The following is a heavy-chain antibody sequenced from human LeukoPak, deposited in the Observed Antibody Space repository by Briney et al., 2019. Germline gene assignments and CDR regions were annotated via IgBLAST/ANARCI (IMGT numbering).Heavy chain of an antibody. CDR1: GYSISSGYY. J-gene: IGHJ5*02. CDR3: ARAPRGWFDP. V-gene: IGHV4-38-2*02. CDR2: IYHSGST. Sequence: SETLSLTCTVSGYSISSGYYWGWIRPPPGKGLEWIGIIYHSGSTYYNPSLKSRVTISVDTSKNQFSLKLSSVTAADTAVYYCARAPRGWFDPWGQGTLVTASS. D-gene: IGHD3-10*01.